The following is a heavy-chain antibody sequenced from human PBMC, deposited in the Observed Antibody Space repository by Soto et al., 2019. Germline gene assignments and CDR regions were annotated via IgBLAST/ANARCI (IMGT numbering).Heavy chain of an antibody. J-gene: IGHJ3*01. CDR1: GFIFSSFT. Sequence: GGPLRLSCGASGFIFSSFTMNWVRQAPGKGLEWGSGVSGRSADKFYENSVRGRFAISINNSINLLFLQMNDLRAEDTAVYFGAVTRLYDNFDYHRYDFNVWGQGTMVTVSS. D-gene: IGHD3-22*01. CDR2: VSGRSADK. V-gene: IGHV3-21*04. CDR3: AVTRLYDNFDYHRYDFNV.